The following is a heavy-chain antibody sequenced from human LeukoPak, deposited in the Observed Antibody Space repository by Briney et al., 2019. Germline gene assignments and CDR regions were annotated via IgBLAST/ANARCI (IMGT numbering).Heavy chain of an antibody. D-gene: IGHD3-3*01. CDR3: VGTFTVFGVVSTIE. CDR2: ISFSGDNRGDNT. J-gene: IGHJ4*02. Sequence: GGSLRLSCAAFGFTFKLYTMNWVRQAPGKGLEWVSSISFSGDNRGDNTCYADSVRGRFSISRDNSQNTVFLQMSSLRVDDTAAYYCVGTFTVFGVVSTIEWGQGTLVTVSS. V-gene: IGHV3-23*01. CDR1: GFTFKLYT.